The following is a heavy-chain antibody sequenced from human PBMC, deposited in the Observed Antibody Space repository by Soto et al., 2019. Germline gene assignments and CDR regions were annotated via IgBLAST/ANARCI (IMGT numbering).Heavy chain of an antibody. Sequence: GASVKPSWEASGYTFSNFGISWVRQAPGEGLEWMGWISPNSEKTKIAQRFQGRVTMTTDISTSTSYLELRGLTSDDTAVYYCTKDAKFDDFYTGYFVNDLWG. V-gene: IGHV1-18*01. CDR3: TKDAKFDDFYTGYFVNDL. CDR1: GYTFSNFG. D-gene: IGHD3-3*01. J-gene: IGHJ5*02. CDR2: ISPNSEKT.